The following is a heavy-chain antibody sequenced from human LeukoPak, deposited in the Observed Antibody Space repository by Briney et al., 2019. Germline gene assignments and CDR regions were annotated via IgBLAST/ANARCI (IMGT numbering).Heavy chain of an antibody. J-gene: IGHJ6*03. CDR2: IIPIFGTA. CDR3: AREYGSGSYGSYYYYMDV. D-gene: IGHD3-10*01. V-gene: IGHV1-69*13. CDR1: GGTFSSFA. Sequence: SVKVSCKASGGTFSSFAINWVRQAPGQGLEWMGGIIPIFGTANYAQKFQGRVTITADESTSTAYMELSSLRSEDTAVYYCAREYGSGSYGSYYYYMDVWGKGTTVTISS.